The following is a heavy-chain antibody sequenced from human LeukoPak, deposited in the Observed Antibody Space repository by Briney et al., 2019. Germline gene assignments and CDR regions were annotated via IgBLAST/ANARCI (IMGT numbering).Heavy chain of an antibody. CDR3: ARDRGYSSGWNPGFDY. CDR2: IIPIFGTA. Sequence: GASVKVSCKASGGTFSSYAISWVRQAPGQGLEWMGGIIPIFGTANYAQKFQGRVTITADKSTSTAYMELSSLRSEDTAVYYCARDRGYSSGWNPGFDYWGQGTLVTVSS. D-gene: IGHD6-19*01. J-gene: IGHJ4*02. V-gene: IGHV1-69*06. CDR1: GGTFSSYA.